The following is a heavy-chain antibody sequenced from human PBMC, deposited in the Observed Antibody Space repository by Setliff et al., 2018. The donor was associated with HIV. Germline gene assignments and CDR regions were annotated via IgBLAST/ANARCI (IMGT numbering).Heavy chain of an antibody. V-gene: IGHV5-51*01. J-gene: IGHJ4*02. CDR1: GYTFSNYC. D-gene: IGHD4-17*01. CDR3: ARGFYGDYYFDY. Sequence: PGESLKISCKGSGYTFSNYCIAWVRQMPGKGLGWMGIIYPGNSDTTYSPSFQGQVTISADKSISTAYLQWSSLKASDTAMYYCARGFYGDYYFDYWGQGTLVTVSS. CDR2: IYPGNSDT.